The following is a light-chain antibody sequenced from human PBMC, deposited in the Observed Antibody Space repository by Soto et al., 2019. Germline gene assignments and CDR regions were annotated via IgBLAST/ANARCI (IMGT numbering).Light chain of an antibody. V-gene: IGLV2-14*03. J-gene: IGLJ1*01. Sequence: QSVLTQPASVSGSPGQSITISCSGTSSEIGGYDFVSWYQQHPGNAPKLLLHDVANRPSGVSNRFSGSKSGTTASLTISGLQAEDEAEYFCSSYTGGSTYVFGTGTRSPS. CDR2: DVA. CDR3: SSYTGGSTYV. CDR1: SSEIGGYDF.